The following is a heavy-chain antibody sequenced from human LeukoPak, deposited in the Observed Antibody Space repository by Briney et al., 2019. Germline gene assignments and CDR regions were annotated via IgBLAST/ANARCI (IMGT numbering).Heavy chain of an antibody. CDR2: INHSGST. J-gene: IGHJ4*02. V-gene: IGHV4-34*01. CDR3: ARHKWELLPPYYFDY. D-gene: IGHD1-26*01. CDR1: GGSFSGYY. Sequence: SETLSLTCVVYGGSFSGYYWSWIRQPPGKGLEWIGEINHSGSTNYNPSLKSRVTISVDTSKNQFSLKLSSVTAADTAVYYCARHKWELLPPYYFDYWGQGTLVTVSS.